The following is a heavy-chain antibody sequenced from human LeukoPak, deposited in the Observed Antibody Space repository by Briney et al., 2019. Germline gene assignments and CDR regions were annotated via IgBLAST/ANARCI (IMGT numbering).Heavy chain of an antibody. CDR2: ISGSGGNT. V-gene: IGHV3-23*01. Sequence: PGGSLRLSCAASGFTFNNYAMNWVRQAPGKGLEWVSSISGSGGNTYYADSVKGRFTISRDNSKNTLYLQMNSLRAEDTAVYYCSKSGYNRFDYWGQGTLVTVSS. J-gene: IGHJ4*02. CDR1: GFTFNNYA. D-gene: IGHD5-24*01. CDR3: SKSGYNRFDY.